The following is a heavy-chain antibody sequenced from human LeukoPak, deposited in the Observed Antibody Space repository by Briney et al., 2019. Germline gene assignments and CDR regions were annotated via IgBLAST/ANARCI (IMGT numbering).Heavy chain of an antibody. CDR1: GYTFTSYY. CDR3: ARAPFGGYVFFRY. D-gene: IGHD5-12*01. V-gene: IGHV1-46*01. CDR2: INPSGGST. Sequence: VASVKVSCKASGYTFTSYYMHWVRQAPGRGLEWMGIINPSGGSTSYAQKFQGRVTMTRDTSTSTVYMELSRLRSEDTAVYYCARAPFGGYVFFRYWGQGTLVTVSS. J-gene: IGHJ4*02.